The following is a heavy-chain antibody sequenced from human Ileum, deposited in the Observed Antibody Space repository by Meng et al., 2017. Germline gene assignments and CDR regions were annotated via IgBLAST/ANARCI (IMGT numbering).Heavy chain of an antibody. J-gene: IGHJ5*02. CDR2: IYYSGST. V-gene: IGHV4-39*01. CDR3: AQPRITMTLGGFRTGWFDP. Sequence: LQLQVSGSGLVKPSETLSHTCLVPCCSISSSSYYWGWFRQPPGKGLEWIGSIYYSGSTYYNPSLKSRVTISVDTSKNQFSLKLSSVTAADTAVHYCAQPRITMTLGGFRTGWFDPWGQGTLVTVSS. CDR1: CCSISSSSYY. D-gene: IGHD3-22*01.